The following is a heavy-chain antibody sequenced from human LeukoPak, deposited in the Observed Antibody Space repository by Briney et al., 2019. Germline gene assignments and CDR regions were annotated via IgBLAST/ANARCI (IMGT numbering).Heavy chain of an antibody. CDR1: GFTFSSYA. D-gene: IGHD3-22*01. V-gene: IGHV3-23*01. J-gene: IGHJ3*02. CDR2: ISGSGGST. CDR3: AKKMIVVVIGPTDAFDI. Sequence: HPGGSLRLSCAASGFTFSSYAMSWVRQAPGKGLEWVSAISGSGGSTYYADSVKGRFTISRDNSKNTLYLQMNSLRAEDTAVYYCAKKMIVVVIGPTDAFDIWGQGTMVTVSS.